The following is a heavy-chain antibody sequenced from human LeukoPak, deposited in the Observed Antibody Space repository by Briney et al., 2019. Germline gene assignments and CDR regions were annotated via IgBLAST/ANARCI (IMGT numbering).Heavy chain of an antibody. CDR2: IYPGDSDT. CDR3: ARRGGRGGGSPVGWFDP. CDR1: GYSFTNYW. Sequence: GESLKISCKGSGYSFTNYWIGWVRQMPGKGLEWMGIIYPGDSDTRYSPSFQGQVIISADKSISTAYLQWSSLKASDTAMYYCARRGGRGGGSPVGWFDPWGQGALVTVSS. J-gene: IGHJ5*02. D-gene: IGHD2-15*01. V-gene: IGHV5-51*01.